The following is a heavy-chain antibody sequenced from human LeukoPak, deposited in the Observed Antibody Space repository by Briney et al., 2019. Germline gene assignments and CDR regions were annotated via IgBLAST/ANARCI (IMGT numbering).Heavy chain of an antibody. Sequence: GGSLRLSCAASGFTFSDHYMDWVRQAPGKGLEWVGRIREKANSYSTDYAASVKGRFTISRDDSKNSLYLQMNSLKTEDTAVYYCARAYSSGDYFDYWGQGTLVTVSS. CDR1: GFTFSDHY. D-gene: IGHD5-18*01. J-gene: IGHJ4*02. CDR3: ARAYSSGDYFDY. V-gene: IGHV3-72*01. CDR2: IREKANSYST.